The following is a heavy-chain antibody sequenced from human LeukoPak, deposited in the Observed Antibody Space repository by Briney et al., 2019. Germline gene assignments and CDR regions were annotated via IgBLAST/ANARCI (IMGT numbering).Heavy chain of an antibody. CDR3: ARTTSLTASGYDC. CDR2: MNPYNGDR. CDR1: GYTFTTYH. V-gene: IGHV1-8*03. J-gene: IGHJ4*02. D-gene: IGHD4-17*01. Sequence: ASVKVSCKTSGYTFTTYHINWVRQATGQGLEWLGWMNPYNGDRGYAQKFQGRLSIISDTSISTAYSVLSSLKSDDTAVYFCARTTSLTASGYDCWGQGTLVTVSS.